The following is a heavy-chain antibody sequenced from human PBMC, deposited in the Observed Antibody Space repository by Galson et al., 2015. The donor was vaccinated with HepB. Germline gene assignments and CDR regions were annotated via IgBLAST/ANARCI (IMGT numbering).Heavy chain of an antibody. Sequence: SLRLSCAASGFTFDDYAMHWVRQAPGKGLEWVSGISWNSGSIGYADSVKGRFTISRDSAKNSLYLQMNSLRAEDTAVYYCARDKVTMVRGVPNWFDPWGQGTLVTVSS. CDR2: ISWNSGSI. V-gene: IGHV3-9*01. D-gene: IGHD3-10*01. J-gene: IGHJ5*02. CDR3: ARDKVTMVRGVPNWFDP. CDR1: GFTFDDYA.